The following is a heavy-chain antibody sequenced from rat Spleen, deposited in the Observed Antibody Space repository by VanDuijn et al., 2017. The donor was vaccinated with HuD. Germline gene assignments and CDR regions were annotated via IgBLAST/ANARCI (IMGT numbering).Heavy chain of an antibody. Sequence: EVQLQESGPGLVKPSQSLSLTCSVTGYSITSNYWGWIRKFPGNKMEWMGYIDYSGRTSYNPSLKSRISITRDTSKNQFFLQLNSVTTEDTATYYCTRGLSMSSTNYYYALFAYWGKALWSLSLQ. J-gene: IGHJ3*01. CDR3: TRGLSMSSTNYYYALFAY. CDR1: GYSITSNY. CDR2: IDYSGRT. V-gene: IGHV3-1*01. D-gene: IGHD1-6*01.